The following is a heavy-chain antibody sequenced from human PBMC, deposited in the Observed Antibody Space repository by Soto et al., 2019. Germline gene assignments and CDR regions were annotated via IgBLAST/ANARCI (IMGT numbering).Heavy chain of an antibody. J-gene: IGHJ4*02. V-gene: IGHV3-23*01. Sequence: PGGSLRLSCAASGFTFSSYAMYWVRQAPGKGLEWVSAISAGIVSIYYADSVKGRFTISRDNSKNTLYLQMNSLRAEDTAVYYCAKGRPGLLDYWGQGTQVTVSS. CDR3: AKGRPGLLDY. CDR1: GFTFSSYA. CDR2: ISAGIVSI.